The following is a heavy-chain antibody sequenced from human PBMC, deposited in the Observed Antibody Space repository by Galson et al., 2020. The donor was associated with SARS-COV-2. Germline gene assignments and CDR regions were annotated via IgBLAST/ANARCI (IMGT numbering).Heavy chain of an antibody. CDR1: GGSISSISYY. J-gene: IGHJ2*01. CDR3: ASGVTIYWYFDL. CDR2: IYYSGRP. V-gene: IGHV4-39*01. D-gene: IGHD5-18*01. Sequence: SETLSLTCTVSGGSISSISYYCGWIRQPPGKGLEWIGSIYYSGRPYYNPSLKSRVTISVDTSRNQFSLKLSSVTAADTAVYYCASGVTIYWYFDLWGRGTLVTVSS.